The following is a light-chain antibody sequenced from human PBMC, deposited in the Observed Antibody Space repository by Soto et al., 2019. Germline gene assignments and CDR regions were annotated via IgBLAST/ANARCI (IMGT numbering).Light chain of an antibody. CDR1: QTISRW. J-gene: IGKJ5*01. CDR2: DAS. Sequence: DIQLTQTPSTLAASLGDEVTITCRASQTISRWLAWYQQKPGRAPKLLIYDASTLDSGVPSRFSGSGSETEFTLNISRLQTDDFATYFCHSRAFGQGTRLEIK. CDR3: HSRA. V-gene: IGKV1-5*01.